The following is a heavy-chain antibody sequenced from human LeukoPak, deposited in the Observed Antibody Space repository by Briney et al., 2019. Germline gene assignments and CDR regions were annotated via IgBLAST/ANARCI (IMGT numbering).Heavy chain of an antibody. CDR2: INHSGST. CDR3: ARGGYCGGDCYENDAFDI. D-gene: IGHD2-21*02. Sequence: SETLSLTCAVYGGSFSAYYWSWIRQPPGKGLEWIGEINHSGSTNYNPSLKSRVTISLDTSKNQFSLRLSSVTAADTAVYYCARGGYCGGDCYENDAFDIWGQGTMVTVSS. V-gene: IGHV4-34*01. J-gene: IGHJ3*02. CDR1: GGSFSAYY.